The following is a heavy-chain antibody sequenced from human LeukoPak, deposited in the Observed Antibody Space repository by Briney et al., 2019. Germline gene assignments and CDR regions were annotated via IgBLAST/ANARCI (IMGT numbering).Heavy chain of an antibody. CDR2: ISSSRRNI. J-gene: IGHJ4*02. CDR3: ARESLELSSLRDY. D-gene: IGHD3-10*01. CDR1: GFTFSSYS. Sequence: PGGSLRLSCATSGFTFSSYSMNWVRQAPGKGLEWVSFISSSRRNIYYADSVKGRFTISRDNAKTSLYLQMNSHRAEATAVYYCARESLELSSLRDYWGGGSVVADCS. V-gene: IGHV3-21*01.